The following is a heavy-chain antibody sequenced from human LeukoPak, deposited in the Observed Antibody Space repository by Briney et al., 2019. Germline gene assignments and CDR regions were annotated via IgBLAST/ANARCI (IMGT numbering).Heavy chain of an antibody. J-gene: IGHJ4*02. V-gene: IGHV6-1*01. Sequence: SQTLSLTCAISGDSVSSNSAAWNWIRQSPSRGLEWLGRTYHRSKWHNDYALSVKSRITINPDTSKNQFSLQLNSVTPEDTAVYFCARDYYDNSGYYYGFDYWGQGTLVTVSS. D-gene: IGHD3-22*01. CDR2: TYHRSKWHN. CDR1: GDSVSSNSAA. CDR3: ARDYYDNSGYYYGFDY.